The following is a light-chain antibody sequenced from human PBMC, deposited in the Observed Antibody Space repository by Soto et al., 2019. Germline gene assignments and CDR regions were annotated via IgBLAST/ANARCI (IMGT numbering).Light chain of an antibody. V-gene: IGKV3-15*01. J-gene: IGKJ4*01. CDR2: DTS. CDR3: QPYNNWPLT. CDR1: QGIGDT. Sequence: DIVMTQSPLSLPVTPGEPATLSCRASQGIGDTLAWYQHKPGQTPRLLIYDTSTRATGVPTRFSGSRSGAEFTLTINSPQSEDFAVYYCQPYNNWPLTFGGGTKVDIK.